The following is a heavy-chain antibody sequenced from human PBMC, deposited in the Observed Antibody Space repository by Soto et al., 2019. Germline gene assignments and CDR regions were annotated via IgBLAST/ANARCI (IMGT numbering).Heavy chain of an antibody. CDR2: TYYRSKWYN. D-gene: IGHD3-10*01. V-gene: IGHV6-1*01. J-gene: IGHJ5*02. CDR1: GDSVSSNSAS. Sequence: SQTLSLTCAISGDSVSSNSASWSWIRQSPSRGLEWLGRTYYRSKWYNDYAVSVKSRITINPDTSKNQFSLQLNSVTPEDTAVYYCTRESHVSGSPDHWLDPWGQGTMVTV. CDR3: TRESHVSGSPDHWLDP.